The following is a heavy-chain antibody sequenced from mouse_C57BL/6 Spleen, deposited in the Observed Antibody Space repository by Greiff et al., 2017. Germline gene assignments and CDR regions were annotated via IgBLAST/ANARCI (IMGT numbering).Heavy chain of an antibody. D-gene: IGHD2-1*01. V-gene: IGHV1-26*01. CDR2: INPNNGGT. CDR3: ARSPYGNFYFDY. J-gene: IGHJ2*01. CDR1: GYTFTDYY. Sequence: VQLQQSGPELVKPGASVKISCKASGYTFTDYYMNWVKQSHGKSLEWIGDINPNNGGTSYNQKFKGKATLTVDKSSSTAYMELRSLTSEDSAVYYCARSPYGNFYFDYWGQGTTLTVSS.